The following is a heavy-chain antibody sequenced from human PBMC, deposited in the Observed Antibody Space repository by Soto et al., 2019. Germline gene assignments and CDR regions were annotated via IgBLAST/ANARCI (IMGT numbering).Heavy chain of an antibody. D-gene: IGHD4-17*01. J-gene: IGHJ4*02. V-gene: IGHV5-51*01. CDR1: GYTFTIYW. CDR2: IYPSDSDT. Sequence: GETLKISCQVSGYTFTIYWIGWVRQMPGKGLEWMGIIYPSDSDTRYSPSFQGQVTISADQSINTAYLQWDSLKASDTAIYYCARPANTVADHFDLWGQGTPVTVSS. CDR3: ARPANTVADHFDL.